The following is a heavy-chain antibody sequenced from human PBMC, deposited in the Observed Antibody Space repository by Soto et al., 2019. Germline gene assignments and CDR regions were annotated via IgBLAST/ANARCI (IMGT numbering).Heavy chain of an antibody. CDR1: GGSISSYY. CDR2: IYYSGST. Sequence: SETLSLTCTVSGGSISSYYWSWIRQPPGKGLEWIGYIYYSGSTNYNPSLESRVTISVDTSKNQFSLKLSSVTAADTAVYYCAGGYCSGGSCFLFDIWGQGTMVTVSS. V-gene: IGHV4-59*01. CDR3: AGGYCSGGSCFLFDI. J-gene: IGHJ3*02. D-gene: IGHD2-15*01.